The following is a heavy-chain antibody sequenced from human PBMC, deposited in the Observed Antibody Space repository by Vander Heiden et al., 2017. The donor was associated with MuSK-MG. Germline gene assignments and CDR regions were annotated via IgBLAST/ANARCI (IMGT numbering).Heavy chain of an antibody. CDR1: GFTFSGHG. Sequence: QVHLVESGGGVVPPGRSLRLTCFASGFTFSGHGMHWVRQAPGKGLEWVALISYEGSKSYYADSVKDRFTISRDNSKNTLHLQLNSLRAEDTAVYYCAKDRLFSSNWYGGGFDYWGQGTPVTVSS. D-gene: IGHD3-16*01. CDR3: AKDRLFSSNWYGGGFDY. V-gene: IGHV3-30*18. CDR2: ISYEGSKS. J-gene: IGHJ4*02.